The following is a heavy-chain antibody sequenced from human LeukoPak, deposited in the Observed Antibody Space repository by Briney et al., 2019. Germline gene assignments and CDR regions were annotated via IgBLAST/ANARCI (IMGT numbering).Heavy chain of an antibody. D-gene: IGHD6-13*01. CDR2: INHSGST. CDR3: ARRTGYSSSWYLNWFDP. V-gene: IGHV4-34*01. CDR1: GGSFSGYY. J-gene: IGHJ5*02. Sequence: SETLSLTCAVYGGSFSGYYWSWIRQPPGKGLEWIGEINHSGSTNYNPSLKSRVTISVDTSKNQFSLKLSSVTAADTAVYYCARRTGYSSSWYLNWFDPWGQGTLVTVSS.